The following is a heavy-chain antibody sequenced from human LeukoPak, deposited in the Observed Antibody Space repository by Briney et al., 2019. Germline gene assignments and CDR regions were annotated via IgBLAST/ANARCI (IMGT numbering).Heavy chain of an antibody. CDR1: GSTFSTYP. CDR2: ISGNSVTI. Sequence: GGSLRLSCTASGSTFSTYPMTWVRQAPGQGLVWVSAISGNSVTIYYADSVKGRFTISRDNSKNTLYLQMYSLRAEDTAVYYCAKILSGTYSFDLWGQGTLVTVSS. CDR3: AKILSGTYSFDL. D-gene: IGHD1-26*01. V-gene: IGHV3-23*01. J-gene: IGHJ4*02.